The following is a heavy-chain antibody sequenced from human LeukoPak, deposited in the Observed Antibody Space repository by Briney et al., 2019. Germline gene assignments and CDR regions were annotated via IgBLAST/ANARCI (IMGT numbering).Heavy chain of an antibody. CDR1: GFTFSGSA. J-gene: IGHJ4*02. CDR3: TRDSGSYFH. D-gene: IGHD1-26*01. Sequence: GGSLRLSCAASGFTFSGSAMHWVRQASGKGLEWVGRIRSKANSYTTAYAASVKGRFTISRDDSKNTAYLQMNSLKTEDTAVYYCTRDSGSYFHWGQGTLVTVSS. CDR2: IRSKANSYTT. V-gene: IGHV3-73*01.